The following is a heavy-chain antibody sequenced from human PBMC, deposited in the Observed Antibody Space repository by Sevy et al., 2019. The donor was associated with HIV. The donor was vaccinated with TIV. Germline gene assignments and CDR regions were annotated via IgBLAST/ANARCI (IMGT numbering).Heavy chain of an antibody. J-gene: IGHJ4*02. V-gene: IGHV3-21*06. D-gene: IGHD5-18*01. CDR2: ISSASSYI. CDR1: GFTFNSYF. Sequence: GGSLRLSCAASGFTFNSYFMNWVRQTPGKGLEWVSSISSASSYIFYAASVKGRFTISRYNAHNSLYLEMNGLRAEDMAIYYCARGGNYGYLYYFDHWSQGILVTVSS. CDR3: ARGGNYGYLYYFDH.